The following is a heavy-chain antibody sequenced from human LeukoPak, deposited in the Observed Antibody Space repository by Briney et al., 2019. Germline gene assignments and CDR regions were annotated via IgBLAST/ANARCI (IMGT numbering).Heavy chain of an antibody. V-gene: IGHV1-69*05. CDR2: IIPIFGTA. CDR1: GGTFSSYA. J-gene: IGHJ4*02. CDR3: AGSNRRGLQSQGFDY. D-gene: IGHD5-24*01. Sequence: GASVKVSCKASGGTFSSYAISWVRQAPGQGLEWMGGIIPIFGTANYAQKFQGRVTITTDESTGTAYMELSSLRSEDTAVYYCAGSNRRGLQSQGFDYWGQGTLVTVSS.